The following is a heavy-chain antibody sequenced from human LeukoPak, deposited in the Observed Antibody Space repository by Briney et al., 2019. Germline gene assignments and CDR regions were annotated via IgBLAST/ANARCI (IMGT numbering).Heavy chain of an antibody. CDR3: ARSSSFDY. CDR2: ISWNSGSI. CDR1: GFTFDDYA. D-gene: IGHD6-13*01. Sequence: PGGSLRLSCAASGFTFDDYAMHWVRQAPGKGLEWVSGISWNSGSIGYADSVKGRFTISRDNAKNSLYLQMNSLRAEDTAVYYCARSSSFDYWGQGTLVTVSS. V-gene: IGHV3-9*01. J-gene: IGHJ4*02.